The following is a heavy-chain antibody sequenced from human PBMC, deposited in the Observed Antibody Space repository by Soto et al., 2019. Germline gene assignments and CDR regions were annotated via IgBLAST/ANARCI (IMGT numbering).Heavy chain of an antibody. J-gene: IGHJ6*02. D-gene: IGHD3-10*01. CDR2: INHSGST. Sequence: SETLSLTCAVYGGSFSGYYWSWIRQPPGKGLEWIGEINHSGSTNYNPSLKSRVTISGDTSKNQFSLKLSSVTAADTAVYYCARERGVMVRGVITPYYYYGMDVWGQGTTVTVS. CDR1: GGSFSGYY. V-gene: IGHV4-34*01. CDR3: ARERGVMVRGVITPYYYYGMDV.